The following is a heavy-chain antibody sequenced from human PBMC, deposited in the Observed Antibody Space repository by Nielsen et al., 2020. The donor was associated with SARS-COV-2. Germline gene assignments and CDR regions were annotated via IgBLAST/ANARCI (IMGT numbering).Heavy chain of an antibody. Sequence: ASVKVSCKASGYTFTRYDINWVRQATGQGLEWMGWMNPNSGNTGYAQKFQGRVTMTRNTSISTAYMELSSLRSEDTAVYYCARGSTVVTFLYYYYYGMDVWGQGTTVTVSS. CDR3: ARGSTVVTFLYYYYYGMDV. D-gene: IGHD4-23*01. J-gene: IGHJ6*02. V-gene: IGHV1-8*01. CDR1: GYTFTRYD. CDR2: MNPNSGNT.